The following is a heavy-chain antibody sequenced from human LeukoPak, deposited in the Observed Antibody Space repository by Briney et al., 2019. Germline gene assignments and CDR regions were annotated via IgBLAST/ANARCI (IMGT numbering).Heavy chain of an antibody. V-gene: IGHV4-39*07. CDR3: ARDTLSPPYYDILTGYNWDY. D-gene: IGHD3-9*01. CDR1: GGSISISSYY. J-gene: IGHJ4*02. CDR2: VYYSGST. Sequence: SETLSLTCTVSGGSISISSYYWGWIRQPPGKGLEWIGSVYYSGSTYYNPSLKSRVTVSLDMSKKQFSLKLSSVTAADTAVYYCARDTLSPPYYDILTGYNWDYWGQGTLVTVSS.